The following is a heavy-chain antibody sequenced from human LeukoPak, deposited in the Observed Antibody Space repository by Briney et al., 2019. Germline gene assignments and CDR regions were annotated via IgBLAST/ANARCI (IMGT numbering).Heavy chain of an antibody. CDR2: VYSGGRT. CDR1: GFTVSSNY. D-gene: IGHD6-19*01. CDR3: AREAVAVAGHFDY. V-gene: IGHV3-53*01. Sequence: GSLRLSCAASGFTVSSNYMSWVRQAPGKGLEWVSVVYSGGRTYYADSVKDRFTISKDNSKNTLYLQMNSLRAEDTAMYYCAREAVAVAGHFDYWGQGTLVTVSS. J-gene: IGHJ4*02.